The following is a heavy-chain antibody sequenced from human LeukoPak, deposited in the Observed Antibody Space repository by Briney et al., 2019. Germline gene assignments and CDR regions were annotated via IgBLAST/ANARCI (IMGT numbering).Heavy chain of an antibody. J-gene: IGHJ4*02. V-gene: IGHV4-39*07. CDR2: IYYSGST. Sequence: SETLSLTCTVSGGSISSSSYYWGWIRQPPGKGLEWIGSIYYSGSTYYNPSLKSRVTISVDTSKNQFSLKLSSVTAADTAVYYCARGATNLDYWGQGTLVTVSS. CDR1: GGSISSSSYY. D-gene: IGHD1-26*01. CDR3: ARGATNLDY.